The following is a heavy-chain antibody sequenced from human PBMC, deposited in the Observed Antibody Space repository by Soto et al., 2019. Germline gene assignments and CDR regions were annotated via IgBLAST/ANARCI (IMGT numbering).Heavy chain of an antibody. V-gene: IGHV3-7*04. CDR1: GFTFSAYW. CDR2: IKQGGSEQ. Sequence: EVQLVESGGGLVQPGGSLRLSCAASGFTFSAYWMSWVRQAPGKGLEWVANIKQGGSEQFYVDSVKGHFTISRDNAKNSLYPQIYSLRAEETAVDDCAREDVWGQGTTVTVSS. CDR3: AREDV. J-gene: IGHJ6*02.